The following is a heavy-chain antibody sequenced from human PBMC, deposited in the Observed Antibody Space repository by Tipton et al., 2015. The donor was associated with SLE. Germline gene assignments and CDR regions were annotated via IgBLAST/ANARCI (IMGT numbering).Heavy chain of an antibody. CDR3: ARHDTNYGRNWFDP. J-gene: IGHJ5*02. CDR1: GGSISGTSHY. D-gene: IGHD2-8*01. V-gene: IGHV4-61*01. Sequence: GLVKPSETLSLTCSVSGGSISGTSHYWSWIRQPPGKGLEWIGYIHHSGNSNSNPSLKSRVTISIDTSKNQFSLKLTSVTAADTAVYYCARHDTNYGRNWFDPWGQGTLVTVSS. CDR2: IHHSGNS.